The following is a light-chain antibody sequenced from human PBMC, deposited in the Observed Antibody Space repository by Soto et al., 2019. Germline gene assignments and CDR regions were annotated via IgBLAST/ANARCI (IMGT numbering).Light chain of an antibody. Sequence: EIVLTQSPGTLSLSPGERATLSCRASQSVSSSYLAWYQQKPGQAPRLLIYGASTRATGIPARFSGSGSGTEFTLTISSLQSEDFAVYYCQQYNNWPLGFGQGTKVEIK. CDR2: GAS. J-gene: IGKJ1*01. CDR3: QQYNNWPLG. V-gene: IGKV3-15*01. CDR1: QSVSSSY.